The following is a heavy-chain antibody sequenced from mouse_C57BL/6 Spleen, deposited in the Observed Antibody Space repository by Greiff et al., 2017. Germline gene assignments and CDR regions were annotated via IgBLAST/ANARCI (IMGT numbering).Heavy chain of an antibody. CDR1: GYAFSSSW. D-gene: IGHD1-1*01. V-gene: IGHV1-82*01. CDR2: IYPGDGDT. CDR3: ARVATRDYYAMDY. Sequence: VNVVESGPELVKPGASVKISCKASGYAFSSSWMNWVKQRPGKGLEWIGRIYPGDGDTNYNGKFKGKATLTADKSSSTAYMQLSSLTSEDSAVYFCARVATRDYYAMDYWGQGTSVTVSS. J-gene: IGHJ4*01.